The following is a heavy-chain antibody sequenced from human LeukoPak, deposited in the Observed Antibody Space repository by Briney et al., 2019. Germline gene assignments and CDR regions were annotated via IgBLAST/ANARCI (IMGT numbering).Heavy chain of an antibody. CDR3: ARLGGYCSGGSCWPDP. CDR2: IYPGDSDT. D-gene: IGHD2-15*01. J-gene: IGHJ5*02. V-gene: IGHV5-51*01. Sequence: GESLKISCQGSGYSFTSYWIGWVRQMPGKGLEWMGIIYPGDSDTRYSPSFQGQVTISADKSISTAYLQWSSLKASDTAMYYCARLGGYCSGGSCWPDPWGQGTLVTVSS. CDR1: GYSFTSYW.